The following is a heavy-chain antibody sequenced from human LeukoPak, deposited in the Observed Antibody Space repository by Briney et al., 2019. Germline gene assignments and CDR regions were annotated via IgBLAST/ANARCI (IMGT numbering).Heavy chain of an antibody. CDR3: ARGRARRWLQLGVCYFDY. V-gene: IGHV4-34*01. CDR2: IYHSGST. J-gene: IGHJ4*02. Sequence: SETLSLTCAVYGGSFSGYYWSWLRQPPGKGLEWIGEIYHSGSTNYNPSLKSRVTISVDTSKNQFSLKLSSVTAADTAVYYCARGRARRWLQLGVCYFDYWGQGTLVTVSS. D-gene: IGHD5-24*01. CDR1: GGSFSGYY.